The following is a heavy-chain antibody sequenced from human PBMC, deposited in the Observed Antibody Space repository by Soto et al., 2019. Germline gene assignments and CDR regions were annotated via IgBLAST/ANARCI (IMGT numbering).Heavy chain of an antibody. CDR2: LSRGGGST. CDR1: GFTFSSHG. D-gene: IGHD1-1*01. V-gene: IGHV3-23*04. Sequence: EAQLVESGGELVQPGGSLRLSCAASGFTFSSHGMSWVRQAPGKGLEWIAGLSRGGGSTYYADSVKGRFTISRDNSKNTMNLIMKSLRVEDTALYYCAKDGQFRTDGFAIWGQGTMVTVSS. J-gene: IGHJ3*02. CDR3: AKDGQFRTDGFAI.